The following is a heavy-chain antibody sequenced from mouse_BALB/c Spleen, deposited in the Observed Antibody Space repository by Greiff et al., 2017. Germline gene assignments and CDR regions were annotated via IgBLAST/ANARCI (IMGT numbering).Heavy chain of an antibody. CDR3: TEGTTVVATTLAY. CDR1: GYTFTSYW. D-gene: IGHD1-1*01. V-gene: IGHV1-5*01. Sequence: EVQLQESGTVLARPGASVKISCKASGYTFTSYWMHWVKQRPGQGLEWIGAIYPGNSDTSYNQKFKGKAKLTAVTSTSTAYMELSSLTNEDSAVYSCTEGTTVVATTLAYWGQGTLVTVAA. CDR2: IYPGNSDT. J-gene: IGHJ3*01.